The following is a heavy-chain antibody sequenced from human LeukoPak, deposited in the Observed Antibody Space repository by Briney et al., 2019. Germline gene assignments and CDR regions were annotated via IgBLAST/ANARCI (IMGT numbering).Heavy chain of an antibody. Sequence: GRSLRLSCAASGFTFDDYAMHWVRQAPGKGLEWVSGISWNSGSIGYADSVKGRFTISRDNAKNSLYLQMNSLRAEDTALYNCAKEGYSSSFDYWGQGTLVTVSS. V-gene: IGHV3-9*01. J-gene: IGHJ4*02. CDR3: AKEGYSSSFDY. CDR1: GFTFDDYA. CDR2: ISWNSGSI. D-gene: IGHD6-13*01.